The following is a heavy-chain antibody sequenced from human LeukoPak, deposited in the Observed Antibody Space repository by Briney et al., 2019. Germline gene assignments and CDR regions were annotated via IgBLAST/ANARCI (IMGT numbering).Heavy chain of an antibody. Sequence: PSETLSLTCTVSGGSISSGSYYWSWIRQPAGKGLEWIGRIYTSGSTNYNPSLKSRVTISVDTSKNQCSLKLSSVTAADTAVYYCAREPYSSGWYADYWGQGTLVTVSS. CDR3: AREPYSSGWYADY. CDR2: IYTSGST. V-gene: IGHV4-61*02. D-gene: IGHD6-19*01. CDR1: GGSISSGSYY. J-gene: IGHJ4*02.